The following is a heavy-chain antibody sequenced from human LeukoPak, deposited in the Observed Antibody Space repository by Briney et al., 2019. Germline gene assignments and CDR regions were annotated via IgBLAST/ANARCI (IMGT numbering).Heavy chain of an antibody. CDR3: ARMGYCSGGSCQDY. Sequence: PSETLSLTCAVYGGSFSGYYWSSIRQPPGKGLEWIGEINHSGSTNYNPSLKGRVTISVDTSKNQFSLKLSSVTAADTAVYYCARMGYCSGGSCQDYWGQGTLVTVSS. J-gene: IGHJ4*02. CDR2: INHSGST. V-gene: IGHV4-34*01. CDR1: GGSFSGYY. D-gene: IGHD2-15*01.